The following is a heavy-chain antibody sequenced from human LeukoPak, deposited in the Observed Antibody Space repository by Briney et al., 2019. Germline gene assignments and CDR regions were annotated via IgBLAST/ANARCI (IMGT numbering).Heavy chain of an antibody. V-gene: IGHV3-23*01. CDR3: AKARGFGEQGYFDY. D-gene: IGHD3-10*01. CDR1: GFTFSSYA. Sequence: GGSLGLSCAASGFTFSSYAMSWVRQAPGKGLEWVSAISGSGGSTYYADSVKGRFTISRDNSKNTLYLQMNSLRAEDTAVYYCAKARGFGEQGYFDYWGQGTLVTVSS. J-gene: IGHJ4*02. CDR2: ISGSGGST.